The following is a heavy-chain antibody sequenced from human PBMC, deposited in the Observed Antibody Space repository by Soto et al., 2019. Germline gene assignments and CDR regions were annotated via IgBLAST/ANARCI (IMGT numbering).Heavy chain of an antibody. CDR1: GGSISSYY. CDR3: ARENSGIDY. CDR2: IYYSGST. J-gene: IGHJ4*02. Sequence: PSETLSLTCTVSGGSISSYYWSWIRQPPGKGLEWIGYIYYSGSTNYNPSLKSRVTISVDTSKNQFSLKLSSVTAADTAVYYCARENSGIDYWGQGTLVTVSS. D-gene: IGHD5-12*01. V-gene: IGHV4-59*12.